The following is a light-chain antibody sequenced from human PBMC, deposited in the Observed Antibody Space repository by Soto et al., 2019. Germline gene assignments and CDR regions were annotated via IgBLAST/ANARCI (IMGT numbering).Light chain of an antibody. CDR3: QQYNSYPLT. CDR2: DAS. J-gene: IGKJ4*02. Sequence: DIQMTQSPSTPSASVGDRVNIPCSDSQSISSWLAWYQQKPGKAPELLIYDASSLESGVPSRFSGSGSGTEFTLTISSLQPDDFATYYCQQYNSYPLTFGGGTKVDIK. V-gene: IGKV1-5*01. CDR1: QSISSW.